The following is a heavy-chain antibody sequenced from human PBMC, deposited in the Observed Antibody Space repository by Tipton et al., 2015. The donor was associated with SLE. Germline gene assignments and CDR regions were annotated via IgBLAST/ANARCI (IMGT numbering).Heavy chain of an antibody. Sequence: QLVQSGAEVKKPGESLRISCKGSGYSFTSYWISWVRQMPGKGLEWMGRIDPSDSYTNYSPSFQGHVTISADKSISTAYLQWSSLKASDTAMYYCARRDGAAAGKGGPYYFDYWGQGTLVTVSS. CDR1: GYSFTSYW. CDR3: ARRDGAAAGKGGPYYFDY. D-gene: IGHD6-13*01. J-gene: IGHJ4*02. V-gene: IGHV5-10-1*01. CDR2: IDPSDSYT.